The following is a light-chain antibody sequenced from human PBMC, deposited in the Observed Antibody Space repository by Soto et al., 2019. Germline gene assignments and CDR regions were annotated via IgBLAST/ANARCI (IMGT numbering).Light chain of an antibody. V-gene: IGLV2-14*01. J-gene: IGLJ1*01. Sequence: QSALTQPASVSGSTGQSITISCTGTSSDVGGYNYVSWYQQHPGKAPKLMIYEVSNRPSGVSNRFSGSKSGNTASLTISGLQAEDEADYYCSSYPSSSTQVFGTGTKVTVL. CDR1: SSDVGGYNY. CDR3: SSYPSSSTQV. CDR2: EVS.